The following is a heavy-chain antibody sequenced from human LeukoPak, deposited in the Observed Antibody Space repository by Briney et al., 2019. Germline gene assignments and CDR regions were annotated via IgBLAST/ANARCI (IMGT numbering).Heavy chain of an antibody. D-gene: IGHD1-26*01. Sequence: GGSLRLSCAASGFTFDDYDIHWVRQAPGKGLEWVSLISGDGGSTYYADSVKGRFTISRDNSKNSLYLQMNSLRTEDTALYYCAREVGGGATNYFDYWGQGTLVTVSS. CDR2: ISGDGGST. J-gene: IGHJ4*02. CDR1: GFTFDDYD. CDR3: AREVGGGATNYFDY. V-gene: IGHV3-43*02.